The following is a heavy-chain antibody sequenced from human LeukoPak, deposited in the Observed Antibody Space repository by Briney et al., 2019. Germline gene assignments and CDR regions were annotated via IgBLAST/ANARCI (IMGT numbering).Heavy chain of an antibody. CDR3: ATNGWYCLDH. CDR1: GRSIRSDNW. Sequence: SGTLSLTCAVSGRSIRSDNWWSWVRQPPGKGLEWIGEIYHSGSTNYNPSLQSRVTISVDKSNNHFSLRLTSVTAADTAVYYCATNGWYCLDHWGQGALVTVSS. D-gene: IGHD6-19*01. CDR2: IYHSGST. J-gene: IGHJ1*01. V-gene: IGHV4-4*02.